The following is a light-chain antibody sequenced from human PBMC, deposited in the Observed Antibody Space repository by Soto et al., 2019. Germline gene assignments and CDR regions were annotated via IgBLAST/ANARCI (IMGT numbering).Light chain of an antibody. CDR3: SSYTSSSTDV. J-gene: IGLJ1*01. CDR1: SSDVGGYNY. Sequence: QSALTQPASVSGSPGQSITISCTGTSSDVGGYNYVSWYQQHPGKAPKLMIYDVSNRPSGVSNRFSGSKSGNTASLTISGLQAEHEADYYCSSYTSSSTDVFGTGTKVTVL. V-gene: IGLV2-14*01. CDR2: DVS.